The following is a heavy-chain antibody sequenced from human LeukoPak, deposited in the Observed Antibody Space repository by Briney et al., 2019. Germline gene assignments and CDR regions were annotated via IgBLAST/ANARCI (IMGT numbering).Heavy chain of an antibody. CDR3: ARGRYYYDSSGYFGFDY. CDR2: MNPNSGNT. D-gene: IGHD3-22*01. J-gene: IGHJ4*02. CDR1: GYTFTSYD. V-gene: IGHV1-8*01. Sequence: GASVKVSCKASGYTFTSYDINWVRQATGQGLEWMGWMNPNSGNTGYAQKFQGRVTMTRNTSISTAYMELSSLRSEDTAVYYCARGRYYYDSSGYFGFDYWGRGTLVTVSS.